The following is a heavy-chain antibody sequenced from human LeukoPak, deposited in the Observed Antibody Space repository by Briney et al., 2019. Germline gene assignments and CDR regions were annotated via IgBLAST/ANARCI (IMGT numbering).Heavy chain of an antibody. J-gene: IGHJ5*02. CDR2: IIPIFGTA. Sequence: SVKVSCKASGGTFSSYAISWVRQAPGQGLEWMGGIIPIFGTANYAQKFQGRVTITADKSTSTAYMELSSLRSEDTAVYYCARVRCSSTTCWNWFDPWGQGTLVTVSS. V-gene: IGHV1-69*06. D-gene: IGHD2-2*01. CDR3: ARVRCSSTTCWNWFDP. CDR1: GGTFSSYA.